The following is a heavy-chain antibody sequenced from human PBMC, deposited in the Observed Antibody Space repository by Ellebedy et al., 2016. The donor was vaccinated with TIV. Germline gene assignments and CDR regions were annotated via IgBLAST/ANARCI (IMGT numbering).Heavy chain of an antibody. D-gene: IGHD1/OR15-1a*01. Sequence: SETLSLTCAVYGGSFSGYYWSWIRQPPGKGLEWIGEINHSGSTNYNPSLKSRVTISVDTSKNQFSLKLSSVTAADTAVYYCARGVLEQQRGYWFDSWGQGTLVTVSS. V-gene: IGHV4-34*01. CDR2: INHSGST. CDR1: GGSFSGYY. CDR3: ARGVLEQQRGYWFDS. J-gene: IGHJ5*01.